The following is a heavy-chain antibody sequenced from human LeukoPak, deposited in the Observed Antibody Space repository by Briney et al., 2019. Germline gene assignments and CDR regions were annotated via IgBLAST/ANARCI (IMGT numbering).Heavy chain of an antibody. Sequence: QPGGSLRLSCVASGFTFRSYAMTWARQAPGKGLEWVSSISDSGENTYYPDSVKGRFTISRDNSKNTLYLQMNSLRAEDTAVYYCASSVVAATLLYYFDYWGQGTLVTVSS. CDR2: ISDSGENT. CDR1: GFTFRSYA. D-gene: IGHD2-15*01. J-gene: IGHJ4*02. V-gene: IGHV3-23*01. CDR3: ASSVVAATLLYYFDY.